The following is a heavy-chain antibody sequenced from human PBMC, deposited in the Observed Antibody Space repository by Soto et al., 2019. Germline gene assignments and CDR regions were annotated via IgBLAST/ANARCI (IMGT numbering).Heavy chain of an antibody. Sequence: QVQLMQSGGEVKKPGASVKVSCKASGYTFTSYDINWVRQATGHGLEWMGWMNPNSGDTGYAQKFQGRVTMTRNTSISTAYMELSSLRSEDTAVYYCARGLVWQLVVPQKWFDPWGQGTLVTVSS. CDR3: ARGLVWQLVVPQKWFDP. D-gene: IGHD6-6*01. CDR1: GYTFTSYD. CDR2: MNPNSGDT. J-gene: IGHJ5*02. V-gene: IGHV1-8*01.